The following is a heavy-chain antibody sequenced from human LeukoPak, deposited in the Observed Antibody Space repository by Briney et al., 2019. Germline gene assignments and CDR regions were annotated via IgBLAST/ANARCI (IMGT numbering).Heavy chain of an antibody. Sequence: GASVKVSCKASGYTFTSYGISWVRQAPGQGPEWMGWISAYNGNTNYAQKLQGRVTMTTDTSTSTAYMELRSLRSDDTAVYYCAREVRRVGLLWFGDSYYYGMDVWGKGTTVTVSS. D-gene: IGHD3-10*01. CDR1: GYTFTSYG. V-gene: IGHV1-18*04. J-gene: IGHJ6*04. CDR3: AREVRRVGLLWFGDSYYYGMDV. CDR2: ISAYNGNT.